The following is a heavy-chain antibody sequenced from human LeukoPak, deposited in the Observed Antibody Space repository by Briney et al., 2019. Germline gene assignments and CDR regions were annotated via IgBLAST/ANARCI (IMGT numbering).Heavy chain of an antibody. CDR3: ARGGYFGSGSYYPSFFDY. CDR2: ISYDGSNK. V-gene: IGHV3-30*04. J-gene: IGHJ4*02. Sequence: AGGSLRLCCAASGFPFSSYPLHWVRQAPGKGLEWVAVISYDGSNKYYPDSVKGRFTISRDNSKNTLYLQMNSLRAEDTAVYYCARGGYFGSGSYYPSFFDYWGQGTLVTVSS. CDR1: GFPFSSYP. D-gene: IGHD3-10*01.